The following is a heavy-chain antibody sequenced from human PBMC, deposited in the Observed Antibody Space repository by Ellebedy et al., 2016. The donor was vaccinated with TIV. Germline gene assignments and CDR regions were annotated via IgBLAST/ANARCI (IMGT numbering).Heavy chain of an antibody. V-gene: IGHV3-30*04. D-gene: IGHD3-16*01. J-gene: IGHJ3*01. CDR1: RFTFRSYA. Sequence: PGGSLRLSCAASRFTFRSYAMHWVRQAPGKGLEWVAVISYDGTNKYYADSVKGRFTISRDNSENTLYLQMNSLRIEDTAVYYCARDAESTMAPYTFDEWGQGTMVTVSS. CDR3: ARDAESTMAPYTFDE. CDR2: ISYDGTNK.